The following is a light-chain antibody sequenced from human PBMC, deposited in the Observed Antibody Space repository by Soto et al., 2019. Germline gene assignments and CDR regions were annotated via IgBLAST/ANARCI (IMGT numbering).Light chain of an antibody. Sequence: QSVLTQPPSVSGAPGQRVTISCTGSSSNIGAGFDVHWYQQLPGTAPKLLIYGNVDRPSGVPDRFSGSKSGTSASLAITGLQAVDEADYYCQSYDSSLSGYVFGTGTQLTVL. CDR1: SSNIGAGFD. J-gene: IGLJ1*01. V-gene: IGLV1-40*01. CDR2: GNV. CDR3: QSYDSSLSGYV.